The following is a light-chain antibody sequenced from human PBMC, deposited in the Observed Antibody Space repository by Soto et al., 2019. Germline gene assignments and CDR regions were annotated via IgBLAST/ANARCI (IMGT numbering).Light chain of an antibody. V-gene: IGKV3-11*01. Sequence: TLSSSPGERATLSCRASQTVSSKLAWYQHKPGQAPRLLIYDTSNRATGIPARFSGSGSGTDFTLTISSLEPEDFAVYYCHQRKSWPRTFGQGTKVDIK. CDR3: HQRKSWPRT. J-gene: IGKJ1*01. CDR2: DTS. CDR1: QTVSSK.